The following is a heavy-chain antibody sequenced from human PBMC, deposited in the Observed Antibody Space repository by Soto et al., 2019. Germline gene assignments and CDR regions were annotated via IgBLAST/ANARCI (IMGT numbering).Heavy chain of an antibody. CDR2: TCFRSKWYN. Sequence: SQTLSLTCAISGASVSSKSAAWNWIRQPPSRGLEWLGRTCFRSKWYNDYAVSVKGRITINPDTSKNQFSLQLNSVTPEDTAVYYCGTFLSTTSPDVWGQGTTVTVSS. D-gene: IGHD2-2*01. CDR1: GASVSSKSAA. CDR3: GTFLSTTSPDV. V-gene: IGHV6-1*01. J-gene: IGHJ6*02.